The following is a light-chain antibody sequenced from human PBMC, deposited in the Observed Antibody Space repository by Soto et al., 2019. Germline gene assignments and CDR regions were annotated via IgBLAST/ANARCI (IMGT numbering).Light chain of an antibody. V-gene: IGLV2-14*03. Sequence: QSALTQPASVSGSLGQSITISCTGTSSDVGGYDSVSWYQQYPGKAPKLMIHDVTSRPSGVSNRFSGSKSGNTASLTISGLHAEDEADYYCSSYTISSSYVFGGGTKVTAL. CDR2: DVT. CDR3: SSYTISSSYV. CDR1: SSDVGGYDS. J-gene: IGLJ1*01.